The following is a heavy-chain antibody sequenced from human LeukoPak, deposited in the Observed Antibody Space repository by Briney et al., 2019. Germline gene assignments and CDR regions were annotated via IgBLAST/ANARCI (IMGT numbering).Heavy chain of an antibody. CDR2: IYHSGST. CDR1: GGSISSSNW. V-gene: IGHV4-4*02. CDR3: ARGAKTHSSSWYPVSGY. J-gene: IGHJ4*02. D-gene: IGHD6-13*01. Sequence: PSGTLSLTCAVSGGSISSSNWWSWVRQPPGKGLECIGEIYHSGSTNYNPSLKSRVTISVDKSKNQFSLKLSPVTAADTAVYYCARGAKTHSSSWYPVSGYWGQGTLVTVSS.